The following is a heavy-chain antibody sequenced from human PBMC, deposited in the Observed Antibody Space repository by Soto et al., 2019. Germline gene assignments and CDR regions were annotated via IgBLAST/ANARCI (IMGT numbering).Heavy chain of an antibody. V-gene: IGHV3-30-3*01. CDR2: ISYDGNNK. CDR1: GFTFSSYV. Sequence: GGPLRLSCAASGFTFSSYVMHWVRQAPGKGLEWVAHISYDGNNKYYADSVKGRFTISRDNFKNTLYLQMSSLRADDTAVYYCVRDCSNITIPANWQLWGQGKLFSVSS. D-gene: IGHD3-3*01. J-gene: IGHJ4*02. CDR3: VRDCSNITIPANWQL.